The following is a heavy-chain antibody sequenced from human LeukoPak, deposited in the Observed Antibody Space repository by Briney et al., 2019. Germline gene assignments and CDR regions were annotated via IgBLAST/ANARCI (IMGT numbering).Heavy chain of an antibody. D-gene: IGHD3-22*01. Sequence: SETLSLTCAVYGGSFSGYYWSWIRQPPGKGLEWIGEINHSGSTNYNPSLKSRVTISVDTSKNQFSLKLSSVTAADTAVYYCAVTAGCYYDSSGYYHWGQGTLVTVSS. J-gene: IGHJ5*02. CDR3: AVTAGCYYDSSGYYH. CDR2: INHSGST. V-gene: IGHV4-34*01. CDR1: GGSFSGYY.